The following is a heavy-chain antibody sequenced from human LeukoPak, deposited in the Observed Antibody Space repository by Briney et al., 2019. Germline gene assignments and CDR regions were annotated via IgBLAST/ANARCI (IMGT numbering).Heavy chain of an antibody. CDR2: IIPILGIA. V-gene: IGHV1-69*04. J-gene: IGHJ6*02. D-gene: IGHD6-13*01. CDR1: GGTFSSYA. Sequence: SVKVSCKAPGGTFSSYAISWVRQAPGQGLEWMGRIIPILGIANYAQKFQGRVTITADKSTSTAYMELSSLRSADTAVYYCARDPSIAAAGDCYYYGMDVWGQGTTVTVSS. CDR3: ARDPSIAAAGDCYYYGMDV.